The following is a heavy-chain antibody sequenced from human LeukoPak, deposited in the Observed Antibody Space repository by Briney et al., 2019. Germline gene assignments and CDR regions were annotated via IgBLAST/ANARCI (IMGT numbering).Heavy chain of an antibody. J-gene: IGHJ6*02. D-gene: IGHD3-3*01. CDR2: IYHSGST. Sequence: SQTLSLTCAVSGGSISSGGYSWSWIRQPPGEGLEWIGYIYHSGSTYYNPSLKSRVTISVDRSKNQFSLKLSSVTAADTAVYYCARTTYHFWSGYQYGMDVWGQGTTVTVSS. V-gene: IGHV4-30-2*01. CDR1: GGSISSGGYS. CDR3: ARTTYHFWSGYQYGMDV.